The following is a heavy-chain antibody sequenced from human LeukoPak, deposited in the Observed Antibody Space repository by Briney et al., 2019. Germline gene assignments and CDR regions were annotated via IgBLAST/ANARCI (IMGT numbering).Heavy chain of an antibody. CDR2: IAYDGSRA. CDR1: GFTFGGYG. J-gene: IGHJ4*02. CDR3: TRYNNDHFDY. D-gene: IGHD1-14*01. V-gene: IGHV3-33*01. Sequence: GGSLRLSCAGSGFTFGGYGMHWLRQTPGKGLEWVAVIAYDGSRAFYADSVKGRFTISRDNSKNTMSVQMDDLRAEDTAVYYCTRYNNDHFDYWGQGTLVTVSS.